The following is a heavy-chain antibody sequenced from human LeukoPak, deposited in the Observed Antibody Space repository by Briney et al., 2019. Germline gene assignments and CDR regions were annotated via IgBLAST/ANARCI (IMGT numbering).Heavy chain of an antibody. Sequence: SETLSLTCTVSGGSISSSSYYWGWPRQPPGKGLEWIGSIYYSGSTYYNPSLKSRVTISVDTSKNQFSLKLSSVTAADTAVYYCARGGDPIFYFDYWGQGTLVTVSS. CDR2: IYYSGST. CDR3: ARGGDPIFYFDY. CDR1: GGSISSSSYY. D-gene: IGHD3-3*01. J-gene: IGHJ4*02. V-gene: IGHV4-39*07.